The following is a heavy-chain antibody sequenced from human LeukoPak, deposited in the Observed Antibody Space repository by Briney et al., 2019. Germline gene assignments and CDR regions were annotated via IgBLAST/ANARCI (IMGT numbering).Heavy chain of an antibody. D-gene: IGHD3-22*01. CDR1: GFTFSNYA. CDR3: AKDRGRYYDSSGYYWGYYFDS. CDR2: ITGSGGST. Sequence: GGSLRLSCAASGFTFSNYAVNWVRQAPGKGLEWVSTITGSGGSTFYADSVKGRFTISRDNSMDTLYLQMSSLRAEDTAVYYCAKDRGRYYDSSGYYWGYYFDSWGQGILVTVSS. J-gene: IGHJ4*02. V-gene: IGHV3-23*01.